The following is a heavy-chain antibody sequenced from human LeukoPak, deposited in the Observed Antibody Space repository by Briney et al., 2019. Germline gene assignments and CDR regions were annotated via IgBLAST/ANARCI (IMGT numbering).Heavy chain of an antibody. Sequence: SETLSLTWTVAGGSISSYYWSWIRQPAGKGLEWIGRIYTSGSTNYNPSLKSRVAMSVDTSKNQFSLKLNSVTAADTAVYYCARRSGSSWYHDYWGQGTLVTVSS. CDR1: GGSISSYY. CDR3: ARRSGSSWYHDY. CDR2: IYTSGST. D-gene: IGHD6-13*01. V-gene: IGHV4-4*07. J-gene: IGHJ4*02.